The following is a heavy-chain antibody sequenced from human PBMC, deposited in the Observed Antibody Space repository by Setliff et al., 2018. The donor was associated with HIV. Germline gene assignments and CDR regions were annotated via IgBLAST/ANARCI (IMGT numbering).Heavy chain of an antibody. CDR1: GFTFSDYY. D-gene: IGHD3-3*01. V-gene: IGHV3-11*06. J-gene: IGHJ4*02. Sequence: PGGSLRLSCAASGFTFSDYYMAWIRQAPGKGLEWISYLSGSSSQIKYADSVKGRFTISRDNAKRSLYLQMNRLKTDDTAFYYCATFADGPDSWGQGTLVTVSS. CDR3: ATFADGPDS. CDR2: LSGSSSQI.